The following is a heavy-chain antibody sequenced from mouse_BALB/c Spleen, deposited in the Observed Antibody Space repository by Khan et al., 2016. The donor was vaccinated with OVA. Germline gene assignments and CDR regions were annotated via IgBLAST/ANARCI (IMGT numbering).Heavy chain of an antibody. Sequence: EVQRVESGGGLVKPGGSLKLSCAPSGFAFSSYDMSWVRQTPEKRLEWVATISGTGIYTYYPDSVKGRFTISRDNARNTLYLQLSRLRSEDTALYYCARPSYYGNPWFTYLGHGTLVTVSA. J-gene: IGHJ3*01. CDR1: GFAFSSYD. CDR2: ISGTGIYT. V-gene: IGHV5-9*02. CDR3: ARPSYYGNPWFTY. D-gene: IGHD2-10*01.